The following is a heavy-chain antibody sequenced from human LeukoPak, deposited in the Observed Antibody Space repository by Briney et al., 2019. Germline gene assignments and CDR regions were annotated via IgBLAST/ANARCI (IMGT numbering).Heavy chain of an antibody. J-gene: IGHJ4*02. V-gene: IGHV3-74*01. CDR3: ARICSSTDCLIPD. D-gene: IGHD2-2*01. Sequence: GTLRLSCAASGFTFSRPWMHWVRQAPGKGLVWISRINSDASDTNYADFVKGRFTTSRDNAKNTVYLQINSLRDEDTAVYYCARICSSTDCLIPDWGQGTLVTVSS. CDR1: GFTFSRPW. CDR2: INSDASDT.